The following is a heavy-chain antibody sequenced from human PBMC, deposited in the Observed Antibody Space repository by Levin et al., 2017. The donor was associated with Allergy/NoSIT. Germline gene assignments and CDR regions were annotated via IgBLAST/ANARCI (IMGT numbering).Heavy chain of an antibody. D-gene: IGHD6-13*01. CDR1: GGSFSGYY. CDR3: ARVGQRMGSSWYRYNWFDP. J-gene: IGHJ5*02. Sequence: PSETLSLTCAVYGGSFSGYYWSWIRQPPGKGLEWIGEINHSGSTNYNPSLKSRVTISVDTSKNQFSLKLSSVTAADTAVYYCARVGQRMGSSWYRYNWFDPWGQGTLVTVSS. V-gene: IGHV4-34*01. CDR2: INHSGST.